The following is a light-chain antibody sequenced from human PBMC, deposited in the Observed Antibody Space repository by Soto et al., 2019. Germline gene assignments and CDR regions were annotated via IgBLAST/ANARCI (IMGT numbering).Light chain of an antibody. CDR3: SSHGRNSPHV. CDR1: TSDIGGYDY. V-gene: IGLV2-8*01. Sequence: QSALTQPPSASGSPGQSVAISCTGTTSDIGGYDYLPWYQQHPGKAPKLMIYEVNKRPSGVPDRFSGSKSGNTASLTVSGLQAEDEADYYCSSHGRNSPHVCGTGTKHTVL. CDR2: EVN. J-gene: IGLJ1*01.